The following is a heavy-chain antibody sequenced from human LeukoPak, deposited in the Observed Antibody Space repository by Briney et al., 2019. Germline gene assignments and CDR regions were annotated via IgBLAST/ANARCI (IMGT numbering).Heavy chain of an antibody. J-gene: IGHJ4*02. CDR1: GGSISSGSYY. Sequence: SQTLSLTXTVSGGSISSGSYYWSWIRQPAGKGLEWIGRIYTSGSTNYNPSLKSRATISVDTSKNQFSLKLSSVTAADTAVYYCASVRTYYYDSDGHWGQGTLVTVSS. D-gene: IGHD3-22*01. CDR2: IYTSGST. V-gene: IGHV4-61*02. CDR3: ASVRTYYYDSDGH.